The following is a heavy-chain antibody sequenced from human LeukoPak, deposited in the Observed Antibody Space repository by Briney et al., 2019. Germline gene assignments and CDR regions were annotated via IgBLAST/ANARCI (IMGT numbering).Heavy chain of an antibody. Sequence: SETLSLTCAVYGGSFSGYYWSWIRQPPGKGLEWIGEINHSGSTNYNPSLKGRVTISVDTSKNQFSLKLSSVTAADTAVYYCASLDYDFWSGYPYYFDYWGQGTLVTVSS. D-gene: IGHD3-3*01. CDR1: GGSFSGYY. CDR2: INHSGST. CDR3: ASLDYDFWSGYPYYFDY. J-gene: IGHJ4*02. V-gene: IGHV4-34*01.